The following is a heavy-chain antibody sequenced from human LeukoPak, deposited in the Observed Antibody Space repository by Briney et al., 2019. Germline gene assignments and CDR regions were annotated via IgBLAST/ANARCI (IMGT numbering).Heavy chain of an antibody. CDR1: GFTFSSYG. J-gene: IGHJ3*02. CDR3: ARFSGSSGYSLIDAFDI. D-gene: IGHD3-22*01. CDR2: ISYDGSNK. V-gene: IGHV3-30*19. Sequence: GGSLRLSCAASGFTFSSYGMHWVRQAPGKGLEWVAVISYDGSNKYYADSVKGRFTISRDNSKNTLYLQMNSLRAEDTAVYYCARFSGSSGYSLIDAFDIWGQGTMVTVSS.